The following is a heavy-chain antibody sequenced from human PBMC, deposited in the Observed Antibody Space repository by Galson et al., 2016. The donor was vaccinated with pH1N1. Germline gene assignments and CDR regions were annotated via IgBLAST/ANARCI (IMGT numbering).Heavy chain of an antibody. Sequence: SLRLSCAASGFTFSNYGMHWVRQAPGKGLEWLAVILSDGSSEGYADSVKGRFTISRDNSDNTLYLQMHKVRAEDSALYFCVRDDDGPPNNRDHWGQGTLVTVSS. J-gene: IGHJ4*02. CDR1: GFTFSNYG. D-gene: IGHD1/OR15-1a*01. V-gene: IGHV3-33*01. CDR3: VRDDDGPPNNRDH. CDR2: ILSDGSSE.